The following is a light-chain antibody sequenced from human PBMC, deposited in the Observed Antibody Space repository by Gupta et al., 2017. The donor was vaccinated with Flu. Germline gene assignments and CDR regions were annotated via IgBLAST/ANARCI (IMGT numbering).Light chain of an antibody. V-gene: IGKV3-11*01. Sequence: PATLSLSPGERATLSCRASQSVGSFLAWYQQKPGQAPRLLIYDASNRATGIPGRFSGSGSGTDFTLTISSLEPEDFALYYCQQHSNWPLTFGGGTKVEIK. CDR1: QSVGSF. J-gene: IGKJ4*01. CDR3: QQHSNWPLT. CDR2: DAS.